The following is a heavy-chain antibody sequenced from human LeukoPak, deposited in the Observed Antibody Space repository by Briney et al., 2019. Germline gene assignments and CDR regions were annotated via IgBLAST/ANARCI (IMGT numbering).Heavy chain of an antibody. CDR2: ISGSGGST. CDR3: AKDGSGYYDSSGYYYPLSVY. Sequence: GGSLRLSCAASGFTFSSYSMNWVRQAPGKGLEWVSAISGSGGSTYYADSVKGRFTISGDNSKNTLYLQMNSLRAEDTAVYYCAKDGSGYYDSSGYYYPLSVYWGQGTLVTVSS. D-gene: IGHD3-22*01. CDR1: GFTFSSYS. V-gene: IGHV3-23*01. J-gene: IGHJ4*02.